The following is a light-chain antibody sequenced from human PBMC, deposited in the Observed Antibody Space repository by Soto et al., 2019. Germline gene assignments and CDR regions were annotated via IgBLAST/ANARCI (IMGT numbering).Light chain of an antibody. CDR2: EGT. CDR3: CSFAGSSTYV. Sequence: QSALTQPGSVSGSPGQAITISSTGTSRDVGSYNLVSWYQQHPGNAPKLIIYEGTKRPSGVSYRFSGSKSGNTASLTISGLQEEYEGDYHCCSFAGSSTYVFGTGTKLTVL. J-gene: IGLJ1*01. CDR1: SRDVGSYNL. V-gene: IGLV2-23*01.